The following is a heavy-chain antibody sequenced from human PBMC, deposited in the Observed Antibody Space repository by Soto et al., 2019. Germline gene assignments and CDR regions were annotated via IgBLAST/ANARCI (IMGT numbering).Heavy chain of an antibody. CDR3: ARPCSSSWFDAFDI. D-gene: IGHD6-13*01. Sequence: PGETLKISCQASGYSFTSYWITWVRQMPGKGLEWMGRIDPSDSYTNYSPSFQGHVTISADKSISTAYLQWSSLKASDTAMYYCARPCSSSWFDAFDIWGQGTMVTVSS. CDR1: GYSFTSYW. CDR2: IDPSDSYT. V-gene: IGHV5-10-1*01. J-gene: IGHJ3*02.